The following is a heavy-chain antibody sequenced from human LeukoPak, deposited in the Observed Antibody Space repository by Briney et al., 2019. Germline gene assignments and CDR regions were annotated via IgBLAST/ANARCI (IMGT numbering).Heavy chain of an antibody. CDR3: ARPLFGGYSSYYGMDV. J-gene: IGHJ6*02. CDR2: IYSGGNT. D-gene: IGHD3-22*01. V-gene: IGHV3-66*04. Sequence: GGSLRLSCAASGFTVSSNYMSWVRQAPGKGLELVSVIYSGGNTYYADSVKGRFTISRDNSKNTLYLQMNSLRAEDTAVYYCARPLFGGYSSYYGMDVWGQGTTVTVSS. CDR1: GFTVSSNY.